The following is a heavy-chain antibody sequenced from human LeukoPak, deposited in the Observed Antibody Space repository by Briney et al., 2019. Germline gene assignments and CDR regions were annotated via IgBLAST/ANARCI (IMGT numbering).Heavy chain of an antibody. J-gene: IGHJ4*02. D-gene: IGHD1-26*01. CDR2: IKQDGSEK. V-gene: IGHV3-7*01. CDR1: GFTFSNYW. Sequence: GGSLRLSCAASGFTFSNYWMSWVRQAPGKGLEWVANIKQDGSEKYYVDSVKDRFTISRDNAKNSLYLQMNSLRAEDTAVYYCARDSWELRGPWGQGTLVTVSS. CDR3: ARDSWELRGP.